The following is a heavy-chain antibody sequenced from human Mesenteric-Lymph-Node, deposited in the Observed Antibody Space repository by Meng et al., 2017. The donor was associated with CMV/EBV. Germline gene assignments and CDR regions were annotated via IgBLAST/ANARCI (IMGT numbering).Heavy chain of an antibody. V-gene: IGHV4-34*01. CDR1: GGSFSGYY. J-gene: IGHJ4*02. Sequence: TLSLTCAVYGGSFSGYYWSWIRPPPGQGLEWIGEINHSGSTNYNPSLKSRVTISVDTSKNQFSLKLSSVTAADTAVYYCAAGDENFDYWGQGTLVTVS. CDR2: INHSGST. D-gene: IGHD7-27*01. CDR3: AAGDENFDY.